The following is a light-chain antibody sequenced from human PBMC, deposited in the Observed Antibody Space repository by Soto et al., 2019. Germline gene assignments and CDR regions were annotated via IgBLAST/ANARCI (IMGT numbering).Light chain of an antibody. V-gene: IGLV2-23*01. CDR3: SSYAGSRTYV. J-gene: IGLJ1*01. CDR1: SSDVGSYNL. CDR2: EGS. Sequence: QSALTQPASVSGSPGQSITISCTGTSSDVGSYNLVSWYQQHPGKAPKLMIYEGSKRPSGVSNRFSGSRSGNTASLTISGLLAEDEADYYCSSYAGSRTYVFGTGTKLPS.